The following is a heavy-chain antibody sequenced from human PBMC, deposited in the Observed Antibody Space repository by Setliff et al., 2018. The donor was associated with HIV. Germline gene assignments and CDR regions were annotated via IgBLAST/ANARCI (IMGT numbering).Heavy chain of an antibody. CDR3: ARRFLEWFPPSYFYYYMDV. CDR2: IYTSGST. D-gene: IGHD3-3*01. J-gene: IGHJ6*03. CDR1: GGSISSGSYY. Sequence: SETLSLTCTVSGGSISSGSYYWSWIRQLAGKGLEWIGRIYTSGSTKYNPSLKSRVTISVDTSKNQFSLKLSSVTAADTAVYYCARRFLEWFPPSYFYYYMDVWGKGTTVTVSS. V-gene: IGHV4-61*02.